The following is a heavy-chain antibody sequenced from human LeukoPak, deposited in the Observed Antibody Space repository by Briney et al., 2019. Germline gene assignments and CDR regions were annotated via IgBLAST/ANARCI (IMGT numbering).Heavy chain of an antibody. D-gene: IGHD5-18*01. J-gene: IGHJ4*02. CDR1: GLTVSSNY. CDR3: TTAAGYNYGQY. V-gene: IGHV3-53*01. Sequence: GGSLRLSCAASGLTVSSNYMNWVSQAPGKGLEWVSALYIGGNTYYADSVRGRFTISRDNSKNTLYLQMNSLRAEDTAIYYCTTAAGYNYGQYWGQGTLVTVSS. CDR2: LYIGGNT.